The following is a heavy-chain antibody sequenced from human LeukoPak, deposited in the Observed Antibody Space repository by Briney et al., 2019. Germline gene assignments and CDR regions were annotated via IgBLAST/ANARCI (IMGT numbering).Heavy chain of an antibody. CDR3: ARWPLGVVTAYDALDI. Sequence: GGSLRLSCAASGFTVSSNYMSWVRQAPGKGLEWVSIIYSGGSTYYADSVKGRFTISRDNSKNTLYLQMNSLRAEDTAVYYCARWPLGVVTAYDALDIWGQGTMVTVSS. J-gene: IGHJ3*02. CDR2: IYSGGST. V-gene: IGHV3-66*01. D-gene: IGHD2-21*02. CDR1: GFTVSSNY.